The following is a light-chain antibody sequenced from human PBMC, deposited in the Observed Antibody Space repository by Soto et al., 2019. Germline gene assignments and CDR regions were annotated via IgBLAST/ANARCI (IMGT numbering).Light chain of an antibody. J-gene: IGLJ3*02. CDR2: DVN. CDR1: SSDVGAHNY. CDR3: SSYAGGNNWV. Sequence: QSALTQPPSASGSHGQSLTISCTGTSSDVGAHNYVSWYQQNPGKAPKLMLYDVNKRPSGVPDRFSGSQSGNTASLTVSGLQAEDEADYYCSSYAGGNNWVFGGGTKVTVL. V-gene: IGLV2-8*01.